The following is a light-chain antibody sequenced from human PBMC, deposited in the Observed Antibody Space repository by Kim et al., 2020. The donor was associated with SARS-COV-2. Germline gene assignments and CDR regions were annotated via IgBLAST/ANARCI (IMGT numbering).Light chain of an antibody. CDR1: TSNVGKTF. CDR2: ANN. Sequence: GQGVTISSSGSTSNVGKTFVYWYRQHPGTAPSLLIYANNQRPSGAPNRFSGSKSGTSASLAISDLRSEDEANDDCAAWDDTLSARVFGGGTQLTVL. V-gene: IGLV1-47*02. J-gene: IGLJ3*02. CDR3: AAWDDTLSARV.